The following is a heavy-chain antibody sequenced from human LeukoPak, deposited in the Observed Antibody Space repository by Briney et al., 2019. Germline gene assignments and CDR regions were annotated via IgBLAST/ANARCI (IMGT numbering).Heavy chain of an antibody. V-gene: IGHV4-59*08. CDR1: GAPINNNF. CDR3: ARHRDYYDT. J-gene: IGHJ4*01. Sequence: SETLSLTCTVSGAPINNNFWTWIRQPPGKGLEWIGYIYSSGSANYNPSLKSRVTISGDTSKNQISLNLTSVTAADTAVYFCARHRDYYDTWGHGTLVTVSS. CDR2: IYSSGSA. D-gene: IGHD3-22*01.